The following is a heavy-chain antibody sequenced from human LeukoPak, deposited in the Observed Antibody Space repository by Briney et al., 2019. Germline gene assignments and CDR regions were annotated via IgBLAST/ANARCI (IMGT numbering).Heavy chain of an antibody. V-gene: IGHV4-59*08. J-gene: IGHJ3*02. Sequence: QASETLSLTCTVSGGSISSYYWSWIRQPPGKGLEWIGYIYYSGSTNYNPSLKSRVTISVETSKNQFSLRLSSVTAADTAVYYCARPYSSGWYGVFHIWGQGTMVTVSS. D-gene: IGHD6-19*01. CDR3: ARPYSSGWYGVFHI. CDR1: GGSISSYY. CDR2: IYYSGST.